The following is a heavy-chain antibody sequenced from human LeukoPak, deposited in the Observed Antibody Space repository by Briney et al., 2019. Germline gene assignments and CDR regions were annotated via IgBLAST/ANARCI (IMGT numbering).Heavy chain of an antibody. CDR2: IWYDGSNK. J-gene: IGHJ4*02. V-gene: IGHV3-30*02. CDR1: GFTFSSYG. CDR3: AKDPRGSYYDSGSYYDY. D-gene: IGHD3-10*01. Sequence: GGSLRLSCAASGFTFSSYGMHWVRQAPGKGLEWVAVIWYDGSNKYYADSVKGRFTISRDNSKNTLYLQMNSLRVEDTAVYYCAKDPRGSYYDSGSYYDYWGQGTLVTVSS.